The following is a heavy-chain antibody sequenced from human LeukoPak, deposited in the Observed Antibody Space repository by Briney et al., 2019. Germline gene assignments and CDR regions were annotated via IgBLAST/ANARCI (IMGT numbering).Heavy chain of an antibody. CDR2: IKIDGSEK. D-gene: IGHD6-6*01. CDR1: GCTFNSYW. V-gene: IGHV3-7*05. Sequence: PGGSLRLSFAASGCTFNSYWMSWIRQAPGKGLEWVANIKIDGSEKNYVDAVKGRFTISRDNAKNSLYLQMNSLRAEDTAVYYCASFDSSSLSYYYYGMDVGGEGTTVTVSS. J-gene: IGHJ6*04. CDR3: ASFDSSSLSYYYYGMDV.